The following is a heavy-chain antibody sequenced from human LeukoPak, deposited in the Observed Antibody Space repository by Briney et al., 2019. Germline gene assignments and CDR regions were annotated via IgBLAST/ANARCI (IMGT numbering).Heavy chain of an antibody. D-gene: IGHD3-10*01. V-gene: IGHV3-23*01. CDR1: GFTFSSYA. CDR2: ISGSGGST. CDR3: AKDAGSGWFGVHDFDI. J-gene: IGHJ3*02. Sequence: PGGSLRLSCAASGFTFSSYAMSWVRQAPGKGLEWVSAISGSGGSTYYADSVKGRFTISRDNSKNTLYLQMNSLRAEDTAVYYCAKDAGSGWFGVHDFDIWGQGTMVTVSS.